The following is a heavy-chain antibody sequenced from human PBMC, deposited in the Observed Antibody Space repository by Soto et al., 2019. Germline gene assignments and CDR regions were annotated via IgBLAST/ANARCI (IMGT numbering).Heavy chain of an antibody. J-gene: IGHJ5*02. CDR3: ARVFTAYNWFDP. CDR2: INAGNGNT. CDR1: GYIFTSYV. V-gene: IGHV1-3*01. Sequence: QVQLVQSGAEVKKPGASVKISCTASGYIFTSYVIHWVRQAPGQRLEWMGWINAGNGNTEYSQKFQGRVTITRDTAASTAYMELSSLRSEDTAMYYWARVFTAYNWFDPWGQGTLVTVSS. D-gene: IGHD3-16*01.